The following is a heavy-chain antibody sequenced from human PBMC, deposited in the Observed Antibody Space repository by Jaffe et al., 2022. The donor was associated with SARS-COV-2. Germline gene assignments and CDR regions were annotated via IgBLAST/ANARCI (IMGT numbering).Heavy chain of an antibody. CDR1: GFTFSSYA. CDR3: AREKGKGSSHNPYYYYGMDV. V-gene: IGHV3-30-3*01. D-gene: IGHD1-26*01. CDR2: ISYDGSNK. Sequence: QVQLVESGGGVVQPGRSLRLSCAASGFTFSSYAMHWVRQAPGKGLEWVAVISYDGSNKYYADSVKGRFTISRDNSKNTLYLQMNSLRAEDTAVYYCAREKGKGSSHNPYYYYGMDVWGQGTTVTVSS. J-gene: IGHJ6*02.